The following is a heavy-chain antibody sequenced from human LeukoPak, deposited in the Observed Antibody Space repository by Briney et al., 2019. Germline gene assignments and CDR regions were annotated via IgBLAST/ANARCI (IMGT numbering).Heavy chain of an antibody. CDR1: GGSISSGDYY. D-gene: IGHD3-10*01. V-gene: IGHV4-30-4*01. J-gene: IGHJ4*02. CDR2: IYYSGST. CDR3: ARLYYGSGSYYKY. Sequence: PSETLSLTCTVSGGSISSGDYYWSWIRQPPGKGLEWIGYIYYSGSTNYNPSLKSRVTISVDTSKNQFSLKLSSVTAADTAVYYCARLYYGSGSYYKYWGQGTLVTVSS.